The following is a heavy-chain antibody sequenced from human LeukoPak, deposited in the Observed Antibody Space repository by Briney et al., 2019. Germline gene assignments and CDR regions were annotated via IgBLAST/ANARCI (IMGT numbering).Heavy chain of an antibody. D-gene: IGHD5-12*01. CDR1: GFTFNGYY. Sequence: ASVKVSCTASGFTFNGYYIHWVRQAPGQGLEWMGWINPHSDGPPYAQQFQGRITMTRDTSISTAYMELNRLTPDDTAVYYCARKKVEGVATYDYWGQGTLVTVSS. V-gene: IGHV1-2*02. CDR2: INPHSDGP. J-gene: IGHJ4*02. CDR3: ARKKVEGVATYDY.